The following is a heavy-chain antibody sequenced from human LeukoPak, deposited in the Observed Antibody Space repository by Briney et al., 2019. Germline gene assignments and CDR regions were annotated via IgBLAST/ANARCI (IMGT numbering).Heavy chain of an antibody. CDR2: INWDGGST. D-gene: IGHD3-22*01. CDR3: ARDPRGPTGYDHSGRDTFDY. CDR1: GFTFDDYT. V-gene: IGHV3-43*01. J-gene: IGHJ4*02. Sequence: GGSLRLSCAASGFTFDDYTMHWVRQAPGKGLEWVSLINWDGGSTYYADSVKGRFTISRDNAKNTLYLQMNSLRGDDTAIYYCARDPRGPTGYDHSGRDTFDYWGQGTLVTVSS.